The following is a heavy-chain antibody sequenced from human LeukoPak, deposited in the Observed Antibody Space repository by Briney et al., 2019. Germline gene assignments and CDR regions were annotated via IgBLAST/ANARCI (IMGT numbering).Heavy chain of an antibody. D-gene: IGHD1-26*01. CDR2: IYYTGRT. V-gene: IGHV4-59*05. J-gene: IGHJ3*02. CDR3: ARIVGALRDAFDI. CDR1: GFTFSSYE. Sequence: GSLRLSCAAPGFTFSSYEMNWVRQPPGKGLEWTGTIYYTGRTYYNPSLESRLTISVDTSKNQFSLKLSSVTAADTAVYYCARIVGALRDAFDIWGQGTMVTVSS.